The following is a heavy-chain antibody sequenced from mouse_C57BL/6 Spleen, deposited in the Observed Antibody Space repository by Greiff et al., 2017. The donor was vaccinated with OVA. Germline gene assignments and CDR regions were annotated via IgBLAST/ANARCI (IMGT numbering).Heavy chain of an antibody. J-gene: IGHJ2*01. CDR3: ARRGGFDY. Sequence: QVQLQQPGAELVMPGASVKLSCKASGYTFTSYWMHWVKQRPGQGLEWIGEIDPSDSYTNYNQKFKGKSTLTVDKSSSTAYMQLSSLTSEDSAVSYCARRGGFDYWGQGTTLTVSS. V-gene: IGHV1-69*01. CDR2: IDPSDSYT. CDR1: GYTFTSYW.